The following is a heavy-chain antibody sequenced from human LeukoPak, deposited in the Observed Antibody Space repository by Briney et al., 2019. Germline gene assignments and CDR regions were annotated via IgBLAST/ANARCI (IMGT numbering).Heavy chain of an antibody. Sequence: PSETLSLTCTVSGGSISSSSYYWGWIRQPPGKGLEWIGSIYYSGSTYYNPSLKSRVTISVDTSKNQFSLKLSSVTAADTAVYYCARLGRGIVVVPAARDVWGQGTTVTVSS. CDR2: IYYSGST. CDR3: ARLGRGIVVVPAARDV. J-gene: IGHJ6*02. CDR1: GGSISSSSYY. V-gene: IGHV4-39*01. D-gene: IGHD2-2*01.